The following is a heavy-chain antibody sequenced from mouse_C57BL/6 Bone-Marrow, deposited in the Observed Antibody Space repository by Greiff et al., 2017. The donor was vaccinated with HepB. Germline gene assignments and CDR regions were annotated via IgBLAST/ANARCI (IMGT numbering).Heavy chain of an antibody. V-gene: IGHV1-39*01. CDR1: GYSFTDYN. CDR2: INPNYGTT. D-gene: IGHD1-1*01. J-gene: IGHJ1*03. Sequence: EVQLQQSGPELVKPGASVKISCKASGYSFTDYNMNWVKQSNGKSLEWIGVINPNYGTTSYNQKFKGKATLTVDQASSTPYMQLNSLTSEDSAVYYCARGRYYGRSYWYFDVWGTGTTVTVSS. CDR3: ARGRYYGRSYWYFDV.